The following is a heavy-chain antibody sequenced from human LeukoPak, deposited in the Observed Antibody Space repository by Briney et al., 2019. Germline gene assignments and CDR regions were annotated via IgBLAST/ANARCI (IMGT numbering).Heavy chain of an antibody. Sequence: GASVKVSCKASGYTFTSYDINWVRQATGHGLEWMGRMNPNSGNTGYAQKFQGRVTMTRNTSISTAYMELSSLRSEDTAVYYCARGARGYCTNGVCYDYYFDYWGQGTLVTASS. CDR3: ARGARGYCTNGVCYDYYFDY. V-gene: IGHV1-8*01. D-gene: IGHD2-8*01. CDR2: MNPNSGNT. CDR1: GYTFTSYD. J-gene: IGHJ4*02.